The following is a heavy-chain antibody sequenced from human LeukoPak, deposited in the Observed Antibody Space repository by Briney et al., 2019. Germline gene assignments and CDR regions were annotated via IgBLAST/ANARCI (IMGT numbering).Heavy chain of an antibody. CDR3: ARDTYYYDSSGYSEYFQH. V-gene: IGHV3-21*01. Sequence: PGGSLRLSCAASGFTFSSYSMNWVRQAPGKWLEWVSSISSSSSYIYYADSVKGRFTISRDNAKNSLYLQMNSLRAEDTAVYYCARDTYYYDSSGYSEYFQHWGQGTLVTVSS. J-gene: IGHJ1*01. CDR2: ISSSSSYI. D-gene: IGHD3-22*01. CDR1: GFTFSSYS.